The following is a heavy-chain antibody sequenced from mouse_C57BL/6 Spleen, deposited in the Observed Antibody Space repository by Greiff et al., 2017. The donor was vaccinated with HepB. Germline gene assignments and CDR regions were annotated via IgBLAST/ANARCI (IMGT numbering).Heavy chain of an antibody. V-gene: IGHV1-50*01. D-gene: IGHD3-2*02. Sequence: VQLQQPGAELVKPGASVKLSCKASGYTFTSYWMQWVKQRPGQGLEWIGEIDPSDSYTNYNQKFKGKATLTVDTSSSTAYMQLSSLTSGDSAVYYCAAQATFAYWGQGTLVTVSA. CDR3: AAQATFAY. J-gene: IGHJ3*01. CDR2: IDPSDSYT. CDR1: GYTFTSYW.